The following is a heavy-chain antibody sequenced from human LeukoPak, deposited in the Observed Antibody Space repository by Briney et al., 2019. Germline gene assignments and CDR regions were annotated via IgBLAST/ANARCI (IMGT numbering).Heavy chain of an antibody. CDR3: ARDGSSSWFHYFDY. Sequence: PSETLSLTCTVSGGSISSYYWSWIRQPAGKGLEWIGRIYTSGSTNYNPSLKSRVTMSVDTSKNQFSLKLSSVTAADTAVYYCARDGSSSWFHYFDYWGQGTLVTVSS. D-gene: IGHD6-13*01. J-gene: IGHJ4*02. V-gene: IGHV4-4*07. CDR1: GGSISSYY. CDR2: IYTSGST.